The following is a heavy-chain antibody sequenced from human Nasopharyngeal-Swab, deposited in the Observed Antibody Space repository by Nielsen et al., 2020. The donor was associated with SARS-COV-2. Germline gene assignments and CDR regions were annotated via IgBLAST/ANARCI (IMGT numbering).Heavy chain of an antibody. J-gene: IGHJ4*02. CDR3: AIGSSGTYGEAY. Sequence: GESLKISCAASGFTFTSHAMTWVRQTPGKGLQWVSSIGGSGTDIYSADSVCRRFTTSRDNSKNTLYLHMNSLRADDTAVYYCAIGSSGTYGEAYWGQGALVTVSS. CDR2: IGGSGTDI. V-gene: IGHV3-23*01. D-gene: IGHD1-26*01. CDR1: GFTFTSHA.